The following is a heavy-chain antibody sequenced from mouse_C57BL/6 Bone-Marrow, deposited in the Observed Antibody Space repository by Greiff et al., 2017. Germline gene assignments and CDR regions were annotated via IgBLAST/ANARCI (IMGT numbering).Heavy chain of an antibody. Sequence: EVQLVESGPSLVRPSQTLSLTCTVTRFSINSDCYWIWIRQFPGNKLEYIGYTFYSGITYYNPSLESRTYITRDTSKNQFSLKLSSVTTEDTATYYCAREGGTTGYFDVWGTGTTVTVSS. J-gene: IGHJ1*03. CDR2: TFYSGIT. CDR3: AREGGTTGYFDV. D-gene: IGHD1-1*01. V-gene: IGHV3-3*01. CDR1: RFSINSDCY.